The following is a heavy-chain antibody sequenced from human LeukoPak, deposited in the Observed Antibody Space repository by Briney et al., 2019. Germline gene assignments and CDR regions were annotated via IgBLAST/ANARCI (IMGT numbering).Heavy chain of an antibody. V-gene: IGHV1-8*01. Sequence: ASVKPSCTASGYTFTSYDINGVREATGQGVEWMGWMNPKSGNTCYAQKFQGRVTMTRNTSISTAYMELSSLRSEDTAVYYCARRFSGSGSPITYWGQGTLVTVSS. CDR3: ARRFSGSGSPITY. CDR1: GYTFTSYD. J-gene: IGHJ4*02. D-gene: IGHD3-10*01. CDR2: MNPKSGNT.